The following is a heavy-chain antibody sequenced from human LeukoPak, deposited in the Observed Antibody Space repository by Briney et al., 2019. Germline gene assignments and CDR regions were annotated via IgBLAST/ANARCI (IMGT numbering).Heavy chain of an antibody. V-gene: IGHV3-7*01. CDR3: AKGAHKADY. CDR2: IRQDGSEK. Sequence: PGGSLRLSCVASGFTLSSYWMSWVRQAPGKGLEWVANIRQDGSEKHYADSVKGRFTISRDNSKNTLYLQMNSLRAEDTAVYYCAKGAHKADYWGQGTLVTVSS. J-gene: IGHJ4*02. CDR1: GFTLSSYW.